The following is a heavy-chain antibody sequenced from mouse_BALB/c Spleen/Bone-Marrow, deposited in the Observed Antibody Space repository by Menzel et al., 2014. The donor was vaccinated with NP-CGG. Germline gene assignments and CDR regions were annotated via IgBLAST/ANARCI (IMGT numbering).Heavy chain of an antibody. CDR3: ARYYYGYYFDY. CDR1: GFNIKDTY. CDR2: IDPANGNT. J-gene: IGHJ2*01. Sequence: DVQLQESGAELVKPGASVKLSCTASGFNIKDTYMHWVKQRPEQGLEWIGRIDPANGNTKYDPKFQGKATITADTSSNTAYLQLSSLTSEDTAAYYCARYYYGYYFDYWGQGTTLTVSS. V-gene: IGHV14-3*02. D-gene: IGHD1-1*01.